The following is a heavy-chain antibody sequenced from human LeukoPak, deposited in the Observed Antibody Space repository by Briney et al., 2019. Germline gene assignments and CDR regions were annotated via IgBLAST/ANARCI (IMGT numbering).Heavy chain of an antibody. J-gene: IGHJ4*02. D-gene: IGHD6-6*01. Sequence: GGSLGLSCAASGFTFSNYWIHWVRQAPGKGLVWVSRINSDGSSTSYADSVKGRFTISRDNAKNTLYLQMNSLRAEDTAVYYCARGGSSVNFDCWGQGALVTVSS. CDR1: GFTFSNYW. CDR2: INSDGSST. V-gene: IGHV3-74*01. CDR3: ARGGSSVNFDC.